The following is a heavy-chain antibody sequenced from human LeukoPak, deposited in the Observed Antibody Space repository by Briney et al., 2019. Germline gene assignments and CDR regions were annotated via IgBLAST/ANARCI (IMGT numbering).Heavy chain of an antibody. Sequence: PGESLRLSCAASGFTFSTYSMKWVRQAPGKGLEWVSYISSSSGTIYYADSVKGRFTISRDNAKNSLYLQMNGLRDEDTAVYYCARDQSDYYGSGSYSEGSYWGQGTLVTVSS. CDR3: ARDQSDYYGSGSYSEGSY. CDR2: ISSSSGTI. V-gene: IGHV3-48*02. CDR1: GFTFSTYS. J-gene: IGHJ4*02. D-gene: IGHD3-10*01.